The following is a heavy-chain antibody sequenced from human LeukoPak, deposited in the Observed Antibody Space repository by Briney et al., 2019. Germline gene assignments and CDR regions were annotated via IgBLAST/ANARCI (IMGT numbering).Heavy chain of an antibody. CDR1: GFTFSSYA. CDR3: ARERSFGSYLDY. Sequence: GSLRLSCAASGFTFSSYAMSWVRQAPGKGLEWIGEINHSGSTNYNPSLKSRVTISVDTSKNQFSLKLSSVTAADTAVYYCARERSFGSYLDYWGQGTLVTVSS. V-gene: IGHV4-34*01. J-gene: IGHJ4*02. D-gene: IGHD1-26*01. CDR2: INHSGST.